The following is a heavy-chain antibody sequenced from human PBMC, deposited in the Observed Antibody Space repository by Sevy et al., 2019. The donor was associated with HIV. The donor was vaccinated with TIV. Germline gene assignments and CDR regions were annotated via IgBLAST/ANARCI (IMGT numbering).Heavy chain of an antibody. CDR1: GFTFSDHY. Sequence: GGSLRLSCAASGFTFSDHYVDWVRQAPGKGLEWVGRIRNRPNSYTTEYAGSVKGRFPISRDDSRNSVYLQMNSLKTQDSAVYYCVRGPNCGVGGCQQISPYCLDVWGKGATVTVSS. D-gene: IGHD2-15*01. J-gene: IGHJ6*03. V-gene: IGHV3-72*01. CDR3: VRGPNCGVGGCQQISPYCLDV. CDR2: IRNRPNSYTT.